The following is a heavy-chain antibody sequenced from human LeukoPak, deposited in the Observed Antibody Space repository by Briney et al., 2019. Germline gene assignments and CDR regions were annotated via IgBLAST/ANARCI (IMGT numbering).Heavy chain of an antibody. D-gene: IGHD3-10*01. CDR1: GFTFSRYA. J-gene: IGHJ1*01. CDR3: ARVRETYMFHPQPFHH. CDR2: LSYDGNNE. V-gene: IGHV3-30-3*01. Sequence: PGGSLRLSCATSGFTFSRYALHWVRQAPGKGLEWAAVLSYDGNNEYYTDSVKGRFTISRDNSQNMLYLQMNSLRVDDTAVYYCARVRETYMFHPQPFHHWGQGTLVTVSS.